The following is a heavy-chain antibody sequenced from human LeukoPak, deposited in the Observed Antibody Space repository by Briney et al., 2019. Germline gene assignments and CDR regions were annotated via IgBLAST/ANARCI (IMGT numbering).Heavy chain of an antibody. V-gene: IGHV1-8*03. CDR3: ARGGTRRYWFDP. CDR1: GYTFTSYD. CDR2: MNPNSGNT. Sequence: ASVKVSCKASGYTFTSYDINWVLQATGQGLEWMGWMNPNSGNTGYAQKFQGRVTITRNTSISTAYMELSSLRSEDTAVYYCARGGTRRYWFDPWGQGTLVTVSS. D-gene: IGHD1-7*01. J-gene: IGHJ5*02.